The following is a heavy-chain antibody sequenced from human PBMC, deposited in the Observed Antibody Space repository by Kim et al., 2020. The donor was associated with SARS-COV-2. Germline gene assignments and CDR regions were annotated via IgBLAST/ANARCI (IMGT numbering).Heavy chain of an antibody. V-gene: IGHV2-5*02. CDR2: IYWDDDK. D-gene: IGHD2-2*01. J-gene: IGHJ5*02. CDR3: AHSPGGVVPAAMPGNRWFDP. Sequence: SGPTLVNPTQTLTLTCTFSGFSLSTSGVGVGWIRQPPGKALEWLALIYWDDDKRYSPSLKSRLTITKDTSKNQVVLTMTNMDPVDTATYYCAHSPGGVVPAAMPGNRWFDPWGQGTLVTVSS. CDR1: GFSLSTSGVG.